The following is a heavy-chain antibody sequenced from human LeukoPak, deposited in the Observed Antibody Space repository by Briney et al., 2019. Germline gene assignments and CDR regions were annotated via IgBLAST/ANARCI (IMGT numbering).Heavy chain of an antibody. V-gene: IGHV3-30*02. Sequence: GGSLRLSCAASGFTFSSSAMHWVRQAPGKGLEWVAYIQFDGIKKFYSDSVKGRFTIPRDNSKNTLFLQMSSLTTEDTAVYYCAQKSTGTFDIWGQGTMVTVSP. CDR1: GFTFSSSA. J-gene: IGHJ3*02. D-gene: IGHD6-13*01. CDR2: IQFDGIKK. CDR3: AQKSTGTFDI.